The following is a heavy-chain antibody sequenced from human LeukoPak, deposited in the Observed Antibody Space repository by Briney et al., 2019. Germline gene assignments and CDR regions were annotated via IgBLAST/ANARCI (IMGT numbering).Heavy chain of an antibody. D-gene: IGHD2-2*02. CDR2: IIPIFGIA. J-gene: IGHJ6*02. CDR3: ARVRPPHYCSSTSCYTGMVYYYGMDV. V-gene: IGHV1-69*04. CDR1: GGTFLSYA. Sequence: SVQVSCKASGGTFLSYAISWVRQAPGQGLEWMGRIIPIFGIANYAQKFQGRVTITADKSTSTAYMELSSLRSEDTAVYYCARVRPPHYCSSTSCYTGMVYYYGMDVWGQGTTVTVSS.